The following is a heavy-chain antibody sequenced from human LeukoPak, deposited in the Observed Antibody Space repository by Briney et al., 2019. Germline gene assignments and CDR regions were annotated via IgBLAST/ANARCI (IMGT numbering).Heavy chain of an antibody. Sequence: GEPLKISCKGSGYTFTNYWIGWVRQMPGKGLEWMGFIYPDDSDTGYSPSFQGQVTISADKSISTAYLQWSSLKASDTAMYYCGRTGAYYDILTGQSRGPFDYWGQGTLVTVSS. CDR3: GRTGAYYDILTGQSRGPFDY. V-gene: IGHV5-51*01. J-gene: IGHJ4*02. CDR2: IYPDDSDT. D-gene: IGHD3-9*01. CDR1: GYTFTNYW.